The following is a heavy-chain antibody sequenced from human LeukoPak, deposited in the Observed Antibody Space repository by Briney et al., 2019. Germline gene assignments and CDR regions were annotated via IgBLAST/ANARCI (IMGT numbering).Heavy chain of an antibody. D-gene: IGHD3-22*01. J-gene: IGHJ4*02. CDR2: ISSSGSTI. Sequence: GGSLRLSCAASGFTFSDYYMSWIRQAPGKGLEWFSYISSSGSTIYYADSVKGRFTISRDNAKNSLYLQMNSLRAEDTAVYYCARGVGYYYDSSGYPYYFDYWGQGTLVTVSS. CDR1: GFTFSDYY. V-gene: IGHV3-11*01. CDR3: ARGVGYYYDSSGYPYYFDY.